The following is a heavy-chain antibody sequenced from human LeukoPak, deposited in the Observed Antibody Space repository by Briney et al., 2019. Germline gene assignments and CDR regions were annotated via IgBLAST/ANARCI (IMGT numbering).Heavy chain of an antibody. D-gene: IGHD2-15*01. CDR1: GYSISSGYY. Sequence: SETLSLTCAVPGYSISSGYYWAWIRPPPGKGLGWIGSIYHSGSTFYSPSLKSRVTISAETSQNNFFLQLYSVTAADPAIYYCARLGSRALDFDIWGQGTMVTVSS. CDR3: ARLGSRALDFDI. J-gene: IGHJ3*02. V-gene: IGHV4-38-2*01. CDR2: IYHSGST.